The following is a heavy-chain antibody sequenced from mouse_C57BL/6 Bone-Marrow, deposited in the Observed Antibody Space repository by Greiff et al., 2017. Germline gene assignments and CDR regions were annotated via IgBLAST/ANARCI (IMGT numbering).Heavy chain of an antibody. CDR1: GFTFSDYG. Sequence: EVQLQESGGGLVQPGGSLKLSCAASGFTFSDYGMAWVRQAPRKGPEWVAFISNLAYSIYYADTVTGRFTISRENAKNTLYLEMSSLRSEDTAMYYCARHIYYGNYFDYWGQGTTLTVSS. CDR2: ISNLAYSI. V-gene: IGHV5-15*01. CDR3: ARHIYYGNYFDY. D-gene: IGHD2-1*01. J-gene: IGHJ2*01.